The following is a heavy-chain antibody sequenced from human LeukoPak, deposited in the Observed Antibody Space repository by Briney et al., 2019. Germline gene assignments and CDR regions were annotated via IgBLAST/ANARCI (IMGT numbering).Heavy chain of an antibody. D-gene: IGHD3-10*01. V-gene: IGHV1-2*02. CDR2: INPNSGGT. CDR3: ARGSGLSVSRLDY. J-gene: IGHJ4*02. Sequence: ASVKVSCKASGYTFTGYYMHWVRQAPGQGLEWMGWINPNSGGTNYAQKFQGRVTMTRDTSISTAYMELSRLRSDDTAVYYCARGSGLSVSRLDYWGQGTLVTVSS. CDR1: GYTFTGYY.